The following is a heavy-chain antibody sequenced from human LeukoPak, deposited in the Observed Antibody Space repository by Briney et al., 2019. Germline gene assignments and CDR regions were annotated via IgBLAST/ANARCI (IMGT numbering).Heavy chain of an antibody. V-gene: IGHV3-23*01. Sequence: GGSLRLSCEASGFTFSAYAMTWVRQAPGKGLEWVSGISGSGGSPYYADSVKGRFTISRDNSKNTLYLQMNSLRAEDTAVYYCAKVTSGCSCYRSDYWGQGTLVTVSS. J-gene: IGHJ4*02. D-gene: IGHD2-15*01. CDR2: ISGSGGSP. CDR3: AKVTSGCSCYRSDY. CDR1: GFTFSAYA.